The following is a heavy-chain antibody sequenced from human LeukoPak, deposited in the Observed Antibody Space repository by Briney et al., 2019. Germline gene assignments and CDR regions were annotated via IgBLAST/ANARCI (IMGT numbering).Heavy chain of an antibody. CDR1: GFTFSTYW. V-gene: IGHV3-74*01. D-gene: IGHD6-19*01. CDR2: ISSDGSST. CDR3: ARALAVAATGGPY. J-gene: IGHJ4*02. Sequence: PGGSLRLSCAASGFTFSTYWMHWVRQAPGKGLVWVSHISSDGSSTAYADSVKGRFSISRDNAKNTLYLQMNSLRAEDTAVYYCARALAVAATGGPYWGQGTLVTVSS.